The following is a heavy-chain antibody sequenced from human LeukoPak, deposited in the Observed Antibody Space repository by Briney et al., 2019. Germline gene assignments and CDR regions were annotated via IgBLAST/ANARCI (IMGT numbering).Heavy chain of an antibody. CDR3: ARGIGYSSSFIDY. J-gene: IGHJ4*02. CDR2: INSDGSST. Sequence: GGSLRLSCAASGFTFSSYWMHWVRQAPGKGLVWVSRINSDGSSTSYADYVKGRFTISRDNRKNTPYLQMNSLRAEDKAVYYCARGIGYSSSFIDYWGQGTLVTVSS. D-gene: IGHD6-13*01. CDR1: GFTFSSYW. V-gene: IGHV3-74*01.